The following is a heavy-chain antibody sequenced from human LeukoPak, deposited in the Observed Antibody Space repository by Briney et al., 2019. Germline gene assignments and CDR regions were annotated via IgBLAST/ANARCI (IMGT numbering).Heavy chain of an antibody. CDR1: GGSISSSSYY. Sequence: PSETLSLTCTVSGGSISSSSYYWGWIRQPPGKGLEWIGSIYYSGSTYYNPSLKSRVTISVDTSKNQFSLKLSSVTAADTAVYYCARASVRSLPNDYWGQGTLVTVSS. J-gene: IGHJ4*02. V-gene: IGHV4-39*01. CDR2: IYYSGST. CDR3: ARASVRSLPNDY. D-gene: IGHD2-15*01.